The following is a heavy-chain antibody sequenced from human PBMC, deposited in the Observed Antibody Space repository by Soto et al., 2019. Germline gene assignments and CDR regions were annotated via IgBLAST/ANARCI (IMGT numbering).Heavy chain of an antibody. CDR1: GYTFTSYG. Sequence: ASVKVSCKASGYTFTSYGISWVRRAPGQGLEWMGWISAYNGNTNYAQKLQGRVTMTTDTSTSTAYMELRSLRSDDTAVYYCARGHRYNWNYAPYYYGMDVWGQGTTVTVSS. CDR3: ARGHRYNWNYAPYYYGMDV. V-gene: IGHV1-18*04. D-gene: IGHD1-7*01. J-gene: IGHJ6*02. CDR2: ISAYNGNT.